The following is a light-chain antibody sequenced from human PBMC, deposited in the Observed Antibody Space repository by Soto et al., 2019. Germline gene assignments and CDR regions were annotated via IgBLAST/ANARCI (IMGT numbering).Light chain of an antibody. Sequence: DIQMTQSPSTLSASVGDRVTITCRASQIISSWLAWYQQKPGKAPNLVIYKASTLKSVVPSRFSGSGSGTEFTLTISSLQPDYFATYYCQHYNSYSEAFGQGTKVDI. CDR1: QIISSW. V-gene: IGKV1-5*03. J-gene: IGKJ1*01. CDR3: QHYNSYSEA. CDR2: KAS.